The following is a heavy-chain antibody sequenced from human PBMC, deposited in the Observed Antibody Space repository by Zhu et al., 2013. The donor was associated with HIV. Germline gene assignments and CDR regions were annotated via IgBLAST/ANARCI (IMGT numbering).Heavy chain of an antibody. CDR3: ARETGRGGSYSDL. D-gene: IGHD1-26*01. CDR1: GYIFRNYY. CDR2: INPKSGGT. J-gene: IGHJ4*02. Sequence: QEKLVQSGAEVKKPGASVRVSCEASGYIFRNYYIHWVRQAPGQGLEWMGWINPKSGGTNYSPKFQGRVTVTSDTSITTTYMQLNSVTFDDTAVYYCARETGRGGSYSDLWGQGSLVSVSS. V-gene: IGHV1-2*02.